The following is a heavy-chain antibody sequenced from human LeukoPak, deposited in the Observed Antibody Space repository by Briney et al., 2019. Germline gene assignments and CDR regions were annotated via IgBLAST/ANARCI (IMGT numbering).Heavy chain of an antibody. V-gene: IGHV1-69*04. CDR3: AREWTGTIDY. J-gene: IGHJ4*02. Sequence: ASVEVSCKASGGTFSSYTISWVRQAPGQGLEWMGRIIPILGIANYAQKFQGRVTITADKSTSTAYMELSSLRSEETAVYYCAREWTGTIDYWGQGTLVTVSS. CDR1: GGTFSSYT. CDR2: IIPILGIA. D-gene: IGHD1-1*01.